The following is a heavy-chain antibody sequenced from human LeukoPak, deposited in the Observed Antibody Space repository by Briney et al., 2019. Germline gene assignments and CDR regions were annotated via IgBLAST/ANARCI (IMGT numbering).Heavy chain of an antibody. CDR1: GFTFNNYG. Sequence: GGSLRLSCAASGFTFNNYGMHWVRQAPGKGLQWVAFIRYDGSNKYYADSVKGRFTISRDNSKNTLYLQMNSLRAEDTAVYYCAKNDYGAYAHYFDYWGQGTLVTVSS. CDR2: IRYDGSNK. J-gene: IGHJ4*02. CDR3: AKNDYGAYAHYFDY. D-gene: IGHD4-17*01. V-gene: IGHV3-30*02.